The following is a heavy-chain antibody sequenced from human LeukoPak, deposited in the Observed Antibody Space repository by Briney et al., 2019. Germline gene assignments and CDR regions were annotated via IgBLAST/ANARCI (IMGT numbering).Heavy chain of an antibody. CDR2: ISSSSSYI. CDR1: GFTFSSYS. CDR3: ARDHESIAVAGTQVDY. Sequence: GGSLRLSCAASGFTFSSYSMNWVRQAPGKGLEWVSSISSSSSYIYYADSAKGRFTISRDNAKNSLYLQMNSLRAEDTAVYYCARDHESIAVAGTQVDYWGQGTLVTVSS. J-gene: IGHJ4*02. V-gene: IGHV3-21*01. D-gene: IGHD6-19*01.